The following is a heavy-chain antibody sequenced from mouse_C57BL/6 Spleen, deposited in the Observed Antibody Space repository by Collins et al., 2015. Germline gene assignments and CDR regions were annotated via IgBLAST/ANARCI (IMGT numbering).Heavy chain of an antibody. V-gene: IGHV3-2*02. Sequence: DVQLQESGPGLVKPSQSLSLTCTVTGHSITSDYAWNWIRQFPGNKLEWMGYISYSGSTSYNPSLKSRISITRDTSKNQFFLQLNSVTTEDTATYYCARWGYGSSYEAWFAYWGQGTLVTVSA. J-gene: IGHJ3*01. CDR3: ARWGYGSSYEAWFAY. D-gene: IGHD1-1*01. CDR1: GHSITSDYA. CDR2: ISYSGST.